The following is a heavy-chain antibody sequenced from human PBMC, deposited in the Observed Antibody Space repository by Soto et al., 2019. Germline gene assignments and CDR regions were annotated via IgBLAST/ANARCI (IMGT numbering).Heavy chain of an antibody. Sequence: SETLSLTCTVSGGSIRSGDYYWSWIRQPPGKGLEWIGYIYYSGSTYYKPSLKSRVTISVDTSKSQFSLKLSSVTAADTAVYYCARDARGYYDSFEGKGFDHWGQGTPVTVSS. D-gene: IGHD3-22*01. CDR1: GGSIRSGDYY. V-gene: IGHV4-30-4*01. CDR3: ARDARGYYDSFEGKGFDH. CDR2: IYYSGST. J-gene: IGHJ4*02.